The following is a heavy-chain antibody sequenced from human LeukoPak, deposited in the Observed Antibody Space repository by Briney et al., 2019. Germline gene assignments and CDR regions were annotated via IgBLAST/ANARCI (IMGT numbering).Heavy chain of an antibody. CDR3: ARDLSRSGYYASYNWFDP. CDR2: IYYSGST. J-gene: IGHJ5*02. CDR1: GGSISSGDYY. Sequence: SETLSLTCTVSGGSISSGDYYWSWIRQPPGKGLEWIGYIYYSGSTYYNPSLKSLVTISVDTSKNQFSLKLSSVTAADTAVYYCARDLSRSGYYASYNWFDPWGQGTLVTVSS. V-gene: IGHV4-30-4*08. D-gene: IGHD3-22*01.